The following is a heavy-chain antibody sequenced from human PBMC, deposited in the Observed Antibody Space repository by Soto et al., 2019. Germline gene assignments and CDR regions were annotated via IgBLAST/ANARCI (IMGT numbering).Heavy chain of an antibody. CDR3: AKDLHDAAADY. V-gene: IGHV3-74*01. CDR1: GFTFGDWW. J-gene: IGHJ4*02. Sequence: DVQLVESGGGLFQPGGSLRLSCAASGFTFGDWWMHWVRQAPGKGLVWVSRIKGDGSRTNFADSVKGRFTISRDNAKHTVYLQVNSLTVEDTAVYYCAKDLHDAAADYWGQGTLVIVSS. CDR2: IKGDGSRT. D-gene: IGHD6-13*01.